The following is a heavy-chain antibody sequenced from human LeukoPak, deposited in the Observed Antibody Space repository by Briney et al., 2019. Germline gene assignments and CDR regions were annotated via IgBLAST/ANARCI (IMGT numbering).Heavy chain of an antibody. CDR3: ALRGWDYDILTGYSPWYFDY. J-gene: IGHJ4*02. V-gene: IGHV4-34*01. Sequence: SETLSLTCAVYGGSFSGYYWSWIRQPPGKGLEWIGEINHSGSTNYNPSLKSRVTISVDTSKNQFSLKLSSVTAADTAVYYCALRGWDYDILTGYSPWYFDYWGQGTLVTVSS. CDR2: INHSGST. D-gene: IGHD3-9*01. CDR1: GGSFSGYY.